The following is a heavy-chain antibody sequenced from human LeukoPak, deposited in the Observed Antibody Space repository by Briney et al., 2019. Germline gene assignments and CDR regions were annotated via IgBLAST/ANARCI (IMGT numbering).Heavy chain of an antibody. CDR3: ARAGVGYSFDY. CDR2: ISNDGSNK. V-gene: IGHV3-30*04. Sequence: PGGSLRLSCEASGFTFTTYAMHWVRQAPGKGLEWVAVISNDGSNKYYADSVKGRLTFSRDNSKNTLYLQMNSLRPEDTAVYYCARAGVGYSFDYWGQGTLVTVSS. D-gene: IGHD4-11*01. J-gene: IGHJ4*02. CDR1: GFTFTTYA.